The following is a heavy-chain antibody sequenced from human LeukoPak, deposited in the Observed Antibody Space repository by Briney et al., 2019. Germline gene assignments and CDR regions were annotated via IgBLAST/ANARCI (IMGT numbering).Heavy chain of an antibody. CDR3: ASHYDFWSGYYGAPPFLDP. V-gene: IGHV3-21*01. D-gene: IGHD3-3*01. CDR1: GFTFSNAW. J-gene: IGHJ5*02. CDR2: ISSSSSYI. Sequence: GGSLRLSCAASGFTFSNAWMSWVRQAPGKGLEWVSSISSSSSYIYYADSVKGRFTISRDNAKNSLYLQMNSLRAEDTAVYYCASHYDFWSGYYGAPPFLDPWGQGTLVTVSS.